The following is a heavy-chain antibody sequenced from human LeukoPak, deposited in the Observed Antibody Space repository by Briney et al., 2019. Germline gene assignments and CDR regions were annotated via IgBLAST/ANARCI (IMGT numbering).Heavy chain of an antibody. Sequence: GGSLRLSCAASGFTFSSYRMSWVRQAPGKGLEWVANINQDGSEKYYVDSGKGRFTISRDNAKNSLYLQMNSLRAEDTAVYYCARLGDSSGSPYYYYYMDVWGKGTTVTVSS. V-gene: IGHV3-7*01. CDR2: INQDGSEK. J-gene: IGHJ6*03. CDR3: ARLGDSSGSPYYYYYMDV. D-gene: IGHD3-22*01. CDR1: GFTFSSYR.